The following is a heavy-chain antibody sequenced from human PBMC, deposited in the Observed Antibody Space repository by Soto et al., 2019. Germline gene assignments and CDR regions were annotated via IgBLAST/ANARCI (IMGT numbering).Heavy chain of an antibody. Sequence: EVQLLESGGGLVQPGGSLRLSCVASGFTFSTNAMSSVRQAPGKGLEWVSGLFGSGAGIAYADSVKGRFTISRDNSKNTRYMQMNSLRAEDTAIYYCAKDRQPDGFWPFDHWGQGTLITVSS. CDR3: AKDRQPDGFWPFDH. D-gene: IGHD3-3*01. V-gene: IGHV3-23*01. CDR2: LFGSGAGI. CDR1: GFTFSTNA. J-gene: IGHJ4*02.